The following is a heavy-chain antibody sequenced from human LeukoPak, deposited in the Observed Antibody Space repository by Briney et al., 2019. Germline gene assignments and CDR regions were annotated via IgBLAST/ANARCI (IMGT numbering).Heavy chain of an antibody. J-gene: IGHJ4*02. CDR3: ARWDDSGSDDY. CDR1: GYSFTSYD. Sequence: ASVKVSCKASGYSFTSYDINWVRQAPGQGLEWMGWINPNSGGTNYAQKFQGRVTMTRDTSISTAYMELSRLRSDDTAVYYCARWDDSGSDDYWGQGTLVTVSS. D-gene: IGHD3-10*01. CDR2: INPNSGGT. V-gene: IGHV1-2*02.